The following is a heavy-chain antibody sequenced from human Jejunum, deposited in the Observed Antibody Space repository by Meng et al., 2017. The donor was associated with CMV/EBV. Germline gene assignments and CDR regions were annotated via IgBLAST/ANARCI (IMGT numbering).Heavy chain of an antibody. CDR2: ISPYKAKT. CDR3: ARVGCTTCSTTTFDY. D-gene: IGHD2-2*01. Sequence: GYAFSSYGFTWVRQAPGQGLEWMGWISPYKAKTNYAPKFQGRVTMTTGTATSTAYMELGSLRSDDTAVYYCARVGCTTCSTTTFDYWGQGTLVTVSS. CDR1: GYAFSSYG. V-gene: IGHV1-18*01. J-gene: IGHJ4*02.